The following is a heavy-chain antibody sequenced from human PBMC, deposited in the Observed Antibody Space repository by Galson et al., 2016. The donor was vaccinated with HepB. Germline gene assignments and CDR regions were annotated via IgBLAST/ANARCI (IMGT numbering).Heavy chain of an antibody. CDR1: GFTFRNHA. J-gene: IGHJ6*02. CDR3: AKDLRDCISDLCYPFRRSYGMDV. V-gene: IGHV3-23*01. CDR2: ISSSAITT. D-gene: IGHD2-2*01. Sequence: SLRLSCAASGFTFRNHAMSWVRQAPGKGLEWVSAISSSAITTSYADSVKGRFTISRDNSKNTLHLQMDSLRVEDTAVYYGAKDLRDCISDLCYPFRRSYGMDVWGQGTTVTVSS.